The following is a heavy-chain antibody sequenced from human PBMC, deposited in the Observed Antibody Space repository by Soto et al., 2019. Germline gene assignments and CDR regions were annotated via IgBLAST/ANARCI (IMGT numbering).Heavy chain of an antibody. CDR3: ARGRLGSGYSSGWYGLYFDY. CDR2: IYYSGST. V-gene: IGHV4-31*03. CDR1: GGSISSGGYY. J-gene: IGHJ4*02. D-gene: IGHD6-19*01. Sequence: SSETLSLTCTVSGGSISSGGYYWSWIRQHPGKGLEWIGYIYYSGSTYYNPSLKSRVTISVDTSKNQFSLKLSSVTAADTAVYYCARGRLGSGYSSGWYGLYFDYWGQGTLVTVSS.